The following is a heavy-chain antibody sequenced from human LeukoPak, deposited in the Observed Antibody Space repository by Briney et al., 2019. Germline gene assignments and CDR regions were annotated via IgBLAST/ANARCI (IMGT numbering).Heavy chain of an antibody. Sequence: GRSLRLSCAASGFTFSSYSMNWVRQAPGKGLEWVSSISSSSSYIYYADSVKGRFAISRDNARNSLFLQMNSLRAEDTAVYYCVRDVSDENDSASRMHLDSWGQGTLVSVSS. CDR3: VRDVSDENDSASRMHLDS. CDR1: GFTFSSYS. D-gene: IGHD2-15*01. V-gene: IGHV3-21*01. J-gene: IGHJ4*02. CDR2: ISSSSSYI.